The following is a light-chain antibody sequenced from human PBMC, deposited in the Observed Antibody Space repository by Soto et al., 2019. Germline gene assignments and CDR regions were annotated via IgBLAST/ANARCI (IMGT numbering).Light chain of an antibody. V-gene: IGKV4-1*01. CDR2: WAS. CDR1: QSVLYSSNNKNC. J-gene: IGKJ1*01. Sequence: DIVMTQSPVSLAVSLGERATINCKSSQSVLYSSNNKNCLAWYQKKPGQPPKLLIYWASTRESGVPDRFSGSGSGTDFTLTISSLQAEDVAVYYCQQYYITPPWTFGQGTKVDNK. CDR3: QQYYITPPWT.